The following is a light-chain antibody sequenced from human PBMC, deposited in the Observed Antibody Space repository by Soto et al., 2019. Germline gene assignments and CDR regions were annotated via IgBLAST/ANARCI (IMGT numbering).Light chain of an antibody. V-gene: IGKV1-39*01. Sequence: DIPMTQSPSSLSASVGDRVTITCRASQSISTYLNWYQQRPGKAPKLLMQVTSSLQSGVPSRFRGFGSATDFTLTISSLQPEDIATYYCQQSYSIPPTFGQGTKVEIK. CDR2: VTS. J-gene: IGKJ1*01. CDR1: QSISTY. CDR3: QQSYSIPPT.